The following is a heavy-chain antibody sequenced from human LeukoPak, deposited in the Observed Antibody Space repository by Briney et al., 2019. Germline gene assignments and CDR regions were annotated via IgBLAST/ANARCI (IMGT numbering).Heavy chain of an antibody. CDR2: ITGNAGST. CDR3: AKGGGSERNYYMDV. D-gene: IGHD3-10*01. Sequence: GGSLRLSCAASGFTFSSYAMSWVRQAPGKGLEWVSTITGNAGSTYYADSVKGRFTAPRDNSRNTLYLQMNSLRAEDTAVYHCAKGGGSERNYYMDVWGKGTTVTVSS. V-gene: IGHV3-23*01. CDR1: GFTFSSYA. J-gene: IGHJ6*03.